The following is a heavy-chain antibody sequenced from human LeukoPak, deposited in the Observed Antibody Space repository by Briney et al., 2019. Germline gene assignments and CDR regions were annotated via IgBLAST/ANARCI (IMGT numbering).Heavy chain of an antibody. D-gene: IGHD1-26*01. CDR3: ARAFSGGSLQNY. V-gene: IGHV1-2*02. CDR2: INPNSGGT. Sequence: ASVKVSCKASGYTFTGYHVHWVRQAPGQGLEWMGWINPNSGGTNYAQKFQGRVTMTRNTSISTAYMELSSLRSEDTAVYYCARAFSGGSLQNYWGQGTLVTVSS. J-gene: IGHJ4*02. CDR1: GYTFTGYH.